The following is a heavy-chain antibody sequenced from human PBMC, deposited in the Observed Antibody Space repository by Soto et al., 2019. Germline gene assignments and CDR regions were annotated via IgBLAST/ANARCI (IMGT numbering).Heavy chain of an antibody. V-gene: IGHV3-48*01. CDR3: AGGGHWFDL. CDR2: ISSSSSTI. D-gene: IGHD3-10*01. Sequence: GGSLRLSCAASGFTFSSYSMNWVRQAPGKGLEWVSYISSSSSTIYYADSVKGRFTISRDNAKNSLYLQMNSLRAEDTAVYYCAGGGHWFDLWGQGTLVTGSS. J-gene: IGHJ5*02. CDR1: GFTFSSYS.